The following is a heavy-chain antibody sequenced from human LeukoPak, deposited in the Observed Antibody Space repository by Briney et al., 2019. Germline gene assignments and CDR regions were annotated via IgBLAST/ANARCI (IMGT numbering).Heavy chain of an antibody. CDR1: GFTFSSYA. J-gene: IGHJ6*02. D-gene: IGHD1-14*01. V-gene: IGHV3-30*04. CDR3: ARDGSGASYYYYGMDV. Sequence: HPGRSLRLSCAASGFTFSSYAMHWVRQAPGKGLEWVAVISYDGSNKYYADSVKGRFTISRDNSKDTLYLQMNSLRAEDTAVYYCARDGSGASYYYYGMDVWGQGTTVTVSS. CDR2: ISYDGSNK.